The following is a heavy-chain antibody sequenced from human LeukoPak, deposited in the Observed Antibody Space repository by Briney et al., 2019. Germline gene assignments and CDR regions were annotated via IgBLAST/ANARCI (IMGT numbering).Heavy chain of an antibody. V-gene: IGHV4-59*01. Sequence: SETLSLTCTVSGGSISSYYWSWIRQPPGKGLEWIGYIYYSGSTNYNPSLKSRVTISVDTSKNQFSLKLSSVTAADTAVYYCARCSSIMGSYLYYFDYWGQGTLVTVSS. CDR1: GGSISSYY. D-gene: IGHD1-26*01. J-gene: IGHJ4*02. CDR3: ARCSSIMGSYLYYFDY. CDR2: IYYSGST.